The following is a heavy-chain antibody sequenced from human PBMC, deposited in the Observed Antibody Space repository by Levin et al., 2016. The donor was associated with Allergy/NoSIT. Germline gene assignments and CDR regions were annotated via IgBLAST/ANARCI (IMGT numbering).Heavy chain of an antibody. CDR3: ARGRRVYKGIAARRNVYYFDY. D-gene: IGHD6-6*01. V-gene: IGHV4-34*01. CDR1: GGSFSGYY. Sequence: SETLSLTCAVYGGSFSGYYWSWIRQPPEKGLEWIGEINHSGSTNYNPSLKSRVTISVDTSKNQFSLKLSSVTAADTAVYYCARGRRVYKGIAARRNVYYFDYWGQGTLVTVSS. J-gene: IGHJ4*02. CDR2: INHSGST.